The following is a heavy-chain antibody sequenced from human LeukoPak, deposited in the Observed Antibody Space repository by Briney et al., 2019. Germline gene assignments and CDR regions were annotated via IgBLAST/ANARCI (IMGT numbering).Heavy chain of an antibody. V-gene: IGHV4-39*07. CDR3: ARLTKNDSGTYRFGKKKRGYMDV. Sequence: SETPSLTCTVSGGSISSSSYYWGWIRQPPGKGLEWIGSIYYSGSTYYNPSLKSRVTISVDTSKNQFSLKLSSVTAADTAVYYCARLTKNDSGTYRFGKKKRGYMDVWGKGTTVTISS. CDR2: IYYSGST. CDR1: GGSISSSSYY. J-gene: IGHJ6*03. D-gene: IGHD3-10*01.